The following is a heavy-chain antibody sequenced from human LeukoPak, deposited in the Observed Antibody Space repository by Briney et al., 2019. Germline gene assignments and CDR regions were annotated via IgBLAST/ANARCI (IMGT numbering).Heavy chain of an antibody. D-gene: IGHD3-10*01. V-gene: IGHV1-24*01. CDR2: FDPEDGET. Sequence: VASVKVSCKVSGYTLTELSMHWVRQAPGKGLEWMGGFDPEDGETIYAQKFQGRVTMTEDTSTDTAYMELSSLRSEDTAVYYCATDAESSTSAAFDIWGQGTMVTVSS. CDR3: ATDAESSTSAAFDI. CDR1: GYTLTELS. J-gene: IGHJ3*02.